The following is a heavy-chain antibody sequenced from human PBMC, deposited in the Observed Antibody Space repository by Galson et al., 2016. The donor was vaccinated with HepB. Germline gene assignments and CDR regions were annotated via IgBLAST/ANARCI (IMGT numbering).Heavy chain of an antibody. D-gene: IGHD5-18*01. V-gene: IGHV3-7*01. CDR3: ARDPYVDTAMVTEGGGDYFDY. J-gene: IGHJ4*02. CDR2: IKQDGSEK. CDR1: GFIFSTYW. Sequence: SLRLSCAASGFIFSTYWMSWVRQAPGKGLEWVANIKQDGSEKYYVDSVKGRFTISRDNAKNSLYLQMNSLRAEDTAVYYCARDPYVDTAMVTEGGGDYFDYWGQGTLVTVSS.